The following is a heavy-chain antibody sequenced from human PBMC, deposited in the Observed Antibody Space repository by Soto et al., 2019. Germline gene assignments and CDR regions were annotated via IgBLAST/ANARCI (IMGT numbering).Heavy chain of an antibody. J-gene: IGHJ4*02. D-gene: IGHD6-19*01. V-gene: IGHV5-51*01. Sequence: EGQLVQSGAEVKKPGESLKISCKGAGYMFTNYWIDWLRQMAGKGLGGMGIIHGGDYNTRYSPYFDGQVTISPDKSINTAYLQWSSLKASDTAMYYCARRVTSSTGLDCWGQGALGTVSS. CDR2: IHGGDYNT. CDR3: ARRVTSSTGLDC. CDR1: GYMFTNYW.